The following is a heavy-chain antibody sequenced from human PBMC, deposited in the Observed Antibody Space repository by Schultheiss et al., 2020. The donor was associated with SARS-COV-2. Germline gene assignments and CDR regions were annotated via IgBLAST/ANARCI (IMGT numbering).Heavy chain of an antibody. Sequence: SQTLSLTCTVSGGSISSYYWSWIRQPPGKGLEWIGSIYHSGSTYYNPSLKSRVTISVDTSKIQFSLRLSSVTAADTALYYCARGYRYFYYAMDVWGQGTTVTVSS. D-gene: IGHD5-18*01. J-gene: IGHJ6*02. V-gene: IGHV4-59*12. CDR2: IYHSGST. CDR3: ARGYRYFYYAMDV. CDR1: GGSISSYY.